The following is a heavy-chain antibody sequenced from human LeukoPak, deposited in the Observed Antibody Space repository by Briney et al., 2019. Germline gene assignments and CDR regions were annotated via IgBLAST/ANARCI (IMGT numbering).Heavy chain of an antibody. J-gene: IGHJ6*02. CDR3: ARDQNYGMDV. CDR2: IKGDGTT. CDR1: GFTFSSYA. Sequence: PGGSLRLSCAASGFTFSSYAMSWVRQAPGKGLVWVSHIKGDGTTSYEDSVKGRFTISRDNARNTLYLQMNSLRAEDTAVYYCARDQNYGMDVWGQGTTVTVS. V-gene: IGHV3-74*01.